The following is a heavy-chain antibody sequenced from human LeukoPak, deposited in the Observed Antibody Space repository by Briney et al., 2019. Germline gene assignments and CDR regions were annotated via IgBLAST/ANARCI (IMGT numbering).Heavy chain of an antibody. Sequence: TSETLSLTCTVSGGSIIGHYWSWIRQSPGRELEWIGYVHSSGTTSFNPSLKSRVPMLVDTSKNQFSLRLTSMTAADTALYFCAREQYLAYDVFGFWGRGTMVTVSS. V-gene: IGHV4-59*11. D-gene: IGHD2/OR15-2a*01. CDR3: AREQYLAYDVFGF. J-gene: IGHJ3*01. CDR2: VHSSGTT. CDR1: GGSIIGHY.